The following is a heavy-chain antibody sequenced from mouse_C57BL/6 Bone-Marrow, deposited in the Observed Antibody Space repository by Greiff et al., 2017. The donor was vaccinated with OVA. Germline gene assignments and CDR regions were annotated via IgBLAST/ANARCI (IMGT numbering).Heavy chain of an antibody. CDR2: IYPRSGNT. CDR1: GYTFTSYG. D-gene: IGHD2-4*01. J-gene: IGHJ2*01. Sequence: VMLVESGAELARPGASVKLSCKASGYTFTSYGISWVKQRTGQGLEWIGEIYPRSGNTYYNEKFKGKATLTADKSSSTAYMELRSLTSEDSAVYFCARSNYDYDPFDYWGQGTTLTVSS. CDR3: ARSNYDYDPFDY. V-gene: IGHV1-81*01.